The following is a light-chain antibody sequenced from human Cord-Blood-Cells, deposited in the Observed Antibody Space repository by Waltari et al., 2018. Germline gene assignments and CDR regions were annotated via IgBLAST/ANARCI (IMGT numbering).Light chain of an antibody. V-gene: IGKV3-20*01. CDR2: GAS. CDR3: QQYGSSPFT. J-gene: IGKJ5*01. Sequence: TCRASQSVSSSYLAWYQQKPGQAPRLLIYGASSRATGIPDRFSGSGSGTDFTLTISRLEPEDFAVYYCQQYGSSPFTFGQGTQLEIK. CDR1: QSVSSSY.